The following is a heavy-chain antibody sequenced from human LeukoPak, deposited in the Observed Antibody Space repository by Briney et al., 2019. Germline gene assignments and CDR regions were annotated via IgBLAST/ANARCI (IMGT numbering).Heavy chain of an antibody. V-gene: IGHV4-61*08. Sequence: SQTLSLTCTVSGGSISSGDYYWSWIRQPPGKGLEWIGYIYYSGSTNYNPSLKSRVTISVDTSKNQFSLKLSSVTAADTAVYYCARVLIEQYQLGGDAFDIWGQGTMVTVSS. CDR3: ARVLIEQYQLGGDAFDI. J-gene: IGHJ3*02. CDR2: IYYSGST. CDR1: GGSISSGDYY. D-gene: IGHD2-2*01.